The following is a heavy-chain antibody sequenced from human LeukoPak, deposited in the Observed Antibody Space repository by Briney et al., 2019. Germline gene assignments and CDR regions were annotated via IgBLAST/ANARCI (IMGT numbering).Heavy chain of an antibody. D-gene: IGHD3-9*01. CDR2: IYHSGST. CDR1: GGSFSGYY. J-gene: IGHJ5*02. Sequence: SETLSLTCAVSGGSFSGYYWTWIRQPPGKGLEWIGYIYHSGSTYYNPSLKSRVTISVDRSKNQFSLKLSSVTAADTAVYCCARAHYDILTGLSFDPWGQGTLVTVSS. V-gene: IGHV4-30-2*01. CDR3: ARAHYDILTGLSFDP.